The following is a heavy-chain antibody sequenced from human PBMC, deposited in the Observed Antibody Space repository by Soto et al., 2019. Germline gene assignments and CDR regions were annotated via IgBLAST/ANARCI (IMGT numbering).Heavy chain of an antibody. D-gene: IGHD2-2*01. CDR2: IIPIFGTV. V-gene: IGHV1-69*06. CDR1: GGTFSSYA. Sequence: GASVKVSCKASGGTFSSYAISWVRQKPGHGLEWMGGIIPIFGTVTYAQKFQGRVTITADKSTSTAYMALSSLRSEDTAVIHCARVERVVVPAAIYYYGMDVWSQGTTGTVS. J-gene: IGHJ6*02. CDR3: ARVERVVVPAAIYYYGMDV.